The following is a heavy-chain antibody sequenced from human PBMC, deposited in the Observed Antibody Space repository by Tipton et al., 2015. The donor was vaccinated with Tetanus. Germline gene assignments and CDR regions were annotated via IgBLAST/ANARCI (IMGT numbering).Heavy chain of an antibody. Sequence: LRLSCTVSGASISDKKYYWGWIRQAPGKGLEWIASIYFQGSPYYSPSLKSRVTIDVDTSQNLFSLRLTSVTAADTAVYYCARHLYGYWFDPWGQGALVSVSS. CDR3: ARHLYGYWFDP. V-gene: IGHV4-39*02. D-gene: IGHD2/OR15-2a*01. CDR2: IYFQGSP. CDR1: GASISDKKYY. J-gene: IGHJ5*02.